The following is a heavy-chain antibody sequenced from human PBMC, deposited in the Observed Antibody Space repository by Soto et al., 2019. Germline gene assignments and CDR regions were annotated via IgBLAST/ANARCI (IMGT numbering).Heavy chain of an antibody. CDR1: AFIISDYY. CDR2: ISGSGTTI. D-gene: IGHD2-15*01. Sequence: QVQLVESGGGLVKPGGSLRLSCADSAFIISDYYMSWIRQAPGKGLEWVSYISGSGTTIYYADSVKGRFTISRDNAKNSLYLQMSSLRAEDTAVYYCARVGCSGGSCPLDYWGQGTLVTVSS. CDR3: ARVGCSGGSCPLDY. J-gene: IGHJ4*02. V-gene: IGHV3-11*01.